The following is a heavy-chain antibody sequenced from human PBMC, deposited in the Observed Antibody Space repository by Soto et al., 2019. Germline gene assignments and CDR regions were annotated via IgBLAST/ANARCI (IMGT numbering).Heavy chain of an antibody. CDR1: GYIFANDW. Sequence: GESLKISCKGSGYIFANDWIAWVRQMPGKGLEWMGIIFTGDSDTRYSPSFQGQVTISADKSINTAYLQWSRLKASDTAVYYCARRVAAHPYFDFWGQGALVTVSS. CDR3: ARRVAAHPYFDF. D-gene: IGHD6-6*01. V-gene: IGHV5-51*01. CDR2: IFTGDSDT. J-gene: IGHJ4*02.